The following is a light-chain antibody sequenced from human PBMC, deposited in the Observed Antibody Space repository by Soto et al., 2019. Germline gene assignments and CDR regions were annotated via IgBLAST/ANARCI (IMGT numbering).Light chain of an antibody. CDR2: KVS. CDR3: MQGTHLYT. J-gene: IGKJ2*01. Sequence: DVVMTQSPLSLPVTLGQPASISCRSSQSLLHSDGNTYLNWFQQRPGQSPRRLIYKVSNRDSGVPDSFSGSGSGTDFTLKISRVEAEDVGVYYCMQGTHLYTFGQGTKLEIK. V-gene: IGKV2-30*02. CDR1: QSLLHSDGNTY.